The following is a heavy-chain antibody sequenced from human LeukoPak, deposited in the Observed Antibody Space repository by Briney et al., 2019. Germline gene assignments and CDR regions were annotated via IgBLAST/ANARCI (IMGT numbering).Heavy chain of an antibody. CDR3: AKDPSYDVTS. V-gene: IGHV3-7*01. J-gene: IGHJ5*02. CDR1: GFTFSRHW. D-gene: IGHD3-16*01. CDR2: INEDGSEK. Sequence: GGSLRLSCVASGFTFSRHWISWVRQAPGKGLEWVANINEDGSEKNYVDSVKGRFTISRDNAKNSLYLQMNSLRAEDTAMYYCAKDPSYDVTSWGQGTLVTVCS.